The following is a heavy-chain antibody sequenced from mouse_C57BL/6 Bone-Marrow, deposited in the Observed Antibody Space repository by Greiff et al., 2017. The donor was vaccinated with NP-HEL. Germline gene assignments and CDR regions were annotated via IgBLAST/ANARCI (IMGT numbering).Heavy chain of an antibody. V-gene: IGHV5-16*01. CDR3: ARAPKFITTVVDWYFDV. CDR2: INYDGSST. D-gene: IGHD1-1*01. Sequence: EVQLVESEGGLVQPGSSMKLSCTASGFTFSDYYMAWVRQVPEKGLEWVANINYDGSSTYYLDSLKSRFIISRDNAKNILYLQMSSLKSEDTATYYCARAPKFITTVVDWYFDVWGTGTTVTVSS. J-gene: IGHJ1*03. CDR1: GFTFSDYY.